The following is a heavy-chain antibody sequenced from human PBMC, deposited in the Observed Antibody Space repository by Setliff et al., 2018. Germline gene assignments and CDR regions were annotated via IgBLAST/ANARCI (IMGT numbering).Heavy chain of an antibody. CDR3: ARDHSYGYSLYYYYYYGMDV. Sequence: ASVKVSYKASGYTFTSYAMHWVRQAPGQRLEWMGWINAGNGNTKYSQKFQGRVTITRDTSASTAYMELSSLRAEDTAVYYCARDHSYGYSLYYYYYYGMDVWGQGAQVTVSS. CDR1: GYTFTSYA. CDR2: INAGNGNT. J-gene: IGHJ6*02. V-gene: IGHV1-3*01. D-gene: IGHD5-18*01.